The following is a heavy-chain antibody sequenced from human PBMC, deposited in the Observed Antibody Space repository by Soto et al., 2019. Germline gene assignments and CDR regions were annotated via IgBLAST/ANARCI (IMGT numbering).Heavy chain of an antibody. CDR1: GGSISSYY. CDR2: IYYSGST. Sequence: SETLSLTCTVSGGSISSYYWSWIRQPPGKGLEWIGYIYYSGSTNYNPSLKSRVTISVDTSKNQFSLKLSSVTAADTAVYYCARVGRRIVVVPAARSNRGLYYYYYYMDVWGKGTTVTVSS. CDR3: ARVGRRIVVVPAARSNRGLYYYYYYMDV. J-gene: IGHJ6*03. V-gene: IGHV4-59*01. D-gene: IGHD2-2*01.